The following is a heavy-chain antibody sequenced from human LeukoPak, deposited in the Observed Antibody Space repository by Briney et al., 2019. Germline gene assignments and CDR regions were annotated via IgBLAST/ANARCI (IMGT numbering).Heavy chain of an antibody. V-gene: IGHV1-18*01. J-gene: IGHJ5*02. Sequence: ASVKVSCKASGYTFTSYGISWVRQAPGQGLEWMGWISAYNGNTNYAQKFQGRVTMTRDTSISTAYMELSRLRSDDTAVYYCARDSSIAARGTLTIDPWGQGTLVTVSS. CDR3: ARDSSIAARGTLTIDP. D-gene: IGHD6-6*01. CDR1: GYTFTSYG. CDR2: ISAYNGNT.